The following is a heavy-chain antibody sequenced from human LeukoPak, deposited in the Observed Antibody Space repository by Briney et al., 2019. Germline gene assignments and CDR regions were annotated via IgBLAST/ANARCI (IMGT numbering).Heavy chain of an antibody. D-gene: IGHD5-24*01. CDR1: AYSFTSYW. CDR2: IDPSDSYT. Sequence: GEPLKIPCKGSAYSFTSYWISWVRQMPGKGLEWMGRIDPSDSYTNYSPSFQGRVTISADKSISTAYLQWASLKASDTAMYYCASLEMATDYWGQGTLVTVSS. J-gene: IGHJ4*02. V-gene: IGHV5-10-1*01. CDR3: ASLEMATDY.